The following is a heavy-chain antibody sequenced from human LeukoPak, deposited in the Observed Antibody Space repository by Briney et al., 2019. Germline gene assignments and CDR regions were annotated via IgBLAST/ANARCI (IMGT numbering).Heavy chain of an antibody. CDR3: AKGGPYYDILTGYYTVGSYFDY. J-gene: IGHJ4*02. Sequence: GGSLRLSCAASGFTFSSYAMSWVRQAPGKGLEWVSAISGSGGSTYYADSVKGRFTISRDNSKNTLYLQMNSLRAEDTAVYYCAKGGPYYDILTGYYTVGSYFDYWGQGTLVTVSS. V-gene: IGHV3-23*01. CDR1: GFTFSSYA. CDR2: ISGSGGST. D-gene: IGHD3-9*01.